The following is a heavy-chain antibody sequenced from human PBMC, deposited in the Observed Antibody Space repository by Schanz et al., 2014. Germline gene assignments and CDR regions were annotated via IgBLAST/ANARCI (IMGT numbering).Heavy chain of an antibody. CDR3: ARDKGGYYPFDY. CDR1: GFTFSDSW. J-gene: IGHJ4*02. CDR2: ISGNGYTT. Sequence: EVQLVESGGGLVQPGGSLRLSCAASGFTFSDSWMHWVRQAPGQGLEWVSYISGNGYTTYTADSMKGRFTISRDNAKNSLYLQMNSLTADDTAVYYCARDKGGYYPFDYWGRGTLVTVSS. D-gene: IGHD3-3*01. V-gene: IGHV3-48*04.